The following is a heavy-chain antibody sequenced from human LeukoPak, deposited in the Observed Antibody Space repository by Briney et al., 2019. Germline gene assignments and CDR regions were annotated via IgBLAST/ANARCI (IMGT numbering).Heavy chain of an antibody. V-gene: IGHV4-34*01. D-gene: IGHD4-17*01. CDR3: ARTDHDYGDAGFDY. CDR1: GGSLSGYY. J-gene: IGHJ4*02. Sequence: SETLSLTCAVYGGSLSGYYWSWIRQPPGKGLEWIGEINHSGSTNYNPSLKSRVTISVDTSKNQFSLKLSSETAADTAVYYCARTDHDYGDAGFDYWGQGTLVTVSS. CDR2: INHSGST.